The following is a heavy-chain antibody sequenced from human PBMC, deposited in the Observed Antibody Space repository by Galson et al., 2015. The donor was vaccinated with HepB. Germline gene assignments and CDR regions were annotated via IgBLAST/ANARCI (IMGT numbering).Heavy chain of an antibody. V-gene: IGHV3-23*01. CDR2: ISGSGGST. Sequence: SLRLSCAASGFTFSSYAMSWVRQAPGKGLEWVSAISGSGGSTYYADSVKGRFTISRDNSKNTLYLQMNSLRAEDTAVYYCATYCSSTSCYELASPYYYYYGMDVWGQGTTVTVSS. CDR3: ATYCSSTSCYELASPYYYYYGMDV. CDR1: GFTFSSYA. D-gene: IGHD2-2*01. J-gene: IGHJ6*02.